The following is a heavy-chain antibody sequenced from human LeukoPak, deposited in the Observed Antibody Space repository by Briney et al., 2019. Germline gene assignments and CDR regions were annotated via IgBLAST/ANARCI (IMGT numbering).Heavy chain of an antibody. CDR3: ARASGGGNFFY. CDR1: GGSISSSNW. V-gene: IGHV4-4*02. D-gene: IGHD4-23*01. J-gene: IGHJ4*02. Sequence: SGTLSLTCAVSGGSISSSNWWSWVRQPPGKGLEWIGYINYSGSAYYNPSLKSRVTLSVDTSKNQFSLKLSPVTAADTAVYYCARASGGGNFFYWGQGTLPTVSS. CDR2: INYSGSA.